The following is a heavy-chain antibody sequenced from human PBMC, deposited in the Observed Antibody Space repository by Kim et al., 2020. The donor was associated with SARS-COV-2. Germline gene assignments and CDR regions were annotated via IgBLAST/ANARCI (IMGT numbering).Heavy chain of an antibody. V-gene: IGHV3-23*01. J-gene: IGHJ4*02. CDR1: GFTFSNYV. CDR3: TKDIRITVPSGDLDF. D-gene: IGHD3-10*01. Sequence: GGSLRLSCTASGFTFSNYVMSWVRQAPGKGLEWVSGISGSGTTYYADSVKGRFTISRDNSKNTLYLQMNTLRAEDTAVYYCTKDIRITVPSGDLDFWGQGTLVTVSS. CDR2: ISGSGTT.